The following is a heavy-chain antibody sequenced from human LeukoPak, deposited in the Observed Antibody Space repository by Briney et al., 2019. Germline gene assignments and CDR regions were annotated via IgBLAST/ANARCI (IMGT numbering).Heavy chain of an antibody. CDR2: INHSGNA. Sequence: SETLSLACAVYGGSFSGYYWSWIRQPPGKGLEWIGEINHSGNANYNPSLKSRVTISLDMSENHFSLKLTSVTAADTAVYYCARGQGTVTTHWGQGTLVTVSS. D-gene: IGHD4-17*01. CDR1: GGSFSGYY. CDR3: ARGQGTVTTH. V-gene: IGHV4-34*01. J-gene: IGHJ4*02.